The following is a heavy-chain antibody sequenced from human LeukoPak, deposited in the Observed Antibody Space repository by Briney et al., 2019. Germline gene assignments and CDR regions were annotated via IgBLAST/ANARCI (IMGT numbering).Heavy chain of an antibody. D-gene: IGHD6-13*01. Sequence: PGGSLRLSCAASGFTVSSNYMSWVRQAPGKGLEWVANIKEDGSEKYYVDSVKGRFTISRDNAKNSLYLQMNSLRAEDTAVYYCARDLQQLVRYNWFDPWGQGTLVTVSS. CDR1: GFTVSSNY. J-gene: IGHJ5*02. CDR3: ARDLQQLVRYNWFDP. V-gene: IGHV3-7*01. CDR2: IKEDGSEK.